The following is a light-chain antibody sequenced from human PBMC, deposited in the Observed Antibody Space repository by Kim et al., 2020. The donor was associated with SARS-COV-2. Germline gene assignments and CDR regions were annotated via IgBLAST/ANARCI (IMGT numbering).Light chain of an antibody. V-gene: IGLV3-21*04. Sequence: PGKTARITCGENSIGLQSVHWYQQKPGQAPVLVIYYDTDRPSGIPERFSGSNSGNTATLTISRVEAGDEADYYCQVWDTGSDHPIFGGGTQLTV. CDR3: QVWDTGSDHPI. CDR1: SIGLQS. CDR2: YDT. J-gene: IGLJ2*01.